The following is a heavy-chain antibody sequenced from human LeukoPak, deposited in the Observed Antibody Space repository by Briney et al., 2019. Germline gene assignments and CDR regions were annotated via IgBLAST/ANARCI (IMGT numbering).Heavy chain of an antibody. Sequence: SETLSLTCAVYGGSFSGYYWSWIRRPPGKGLEWIGEINHSGSTNYNPSLKSRVTISVDTSKNQFSLKLSSVTAADTAVYYCARIVVVVPAAIFYLGYYYYYMDVWGRGTTVIVSS. CDR3: ARIVVVVPAAIFYLGYYYYYMDV. D-gene: IGHD2-2*01. CDR1: GGSFSGYY. V-gene: IGHV4-34*01. J-gene: IGHJ6*03. CDR2: INHSGST.